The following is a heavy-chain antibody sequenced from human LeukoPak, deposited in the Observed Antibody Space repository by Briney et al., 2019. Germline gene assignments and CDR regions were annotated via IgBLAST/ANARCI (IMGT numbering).Heavy chain of an antibody. D-gene: IGHD6-19*01. V-gene: IGHV3-23*01. Sequence: PGGSLRLSCAASGFTFSSYAMSWVRQAPGKGLEWLSALTGSGSSTYYADSVKGRFTISRDNSMNTLSLQMNSLRAEDTALYCCAKDRYSSGRVFDYWGQGTLVTVSS. CDR3: AKDRYSSGRVFDY. J-gene: IGHJ4*02. CDR1: GFTFSSYA. CDR2: LTGSGSST.